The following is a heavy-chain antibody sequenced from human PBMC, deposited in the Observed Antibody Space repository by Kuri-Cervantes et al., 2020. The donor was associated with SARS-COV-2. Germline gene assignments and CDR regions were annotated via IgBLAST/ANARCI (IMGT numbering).Heavy chain of an antibody. CDR3: AREDVLLQDAFDI. CDR2: ISSSSSYI. D-gene: IGHD3-10*01. Sequence: GGSLRLSCAASGFTFSSYSMNWVRQAPEKGLEWVSSISSSSSYIYYADSVKGRFTISRDNAKNTLYLQMNSLRAEDTAVYYCAREDVLLQDAFDIWGQGTMVTVSS. V-gene: IGHV3-21*01. CDR1: GFTFSSYS. J-gene: IGHJ3*02.